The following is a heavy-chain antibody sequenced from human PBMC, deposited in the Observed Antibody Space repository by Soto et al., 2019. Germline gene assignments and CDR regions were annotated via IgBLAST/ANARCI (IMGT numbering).Heavy chain of an antibody. Sequence: QVQLVESGGGVVQPGRSLRLSCAASGFTFSSYGMHWVRQAPGKGLEWVAVISYDGSNKYYADSVKGRFTISRDNSKNTLYLQMNSLRAEDTAVYYCAKDFSPHVAGTVLDYWGQGTLVTVSS. CDR3: AKDFSPHVAGTVLDY. CDR1: GFTFSSYG. V-gene: IGHV3-30*18. D-gene: IGHD6-19*01. CDR2: ISYDGSNK. J-gene: IGHJ4*02.